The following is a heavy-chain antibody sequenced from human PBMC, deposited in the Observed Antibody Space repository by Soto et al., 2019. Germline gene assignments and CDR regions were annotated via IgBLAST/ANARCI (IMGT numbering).Heavy chain of an antibody. V-gene: IGHV4-59*01. Sequence: PSETLSLTCTVSGASISDYYWSWIRQPPGQGLEWIGYIYYTGSTNYDPSLKSRVSISVDNSKNQFSLDLSSVTAGDTAVYFCARVQSGSHALFYFDYWGQGTLVTVSS. CDR2: IYYTGST. D-gene: IGHD1-26*01. CDR3: ARVQSGSHALFYFDY. J-gene: IGHJ4*02. CDR1: GASISDYY.